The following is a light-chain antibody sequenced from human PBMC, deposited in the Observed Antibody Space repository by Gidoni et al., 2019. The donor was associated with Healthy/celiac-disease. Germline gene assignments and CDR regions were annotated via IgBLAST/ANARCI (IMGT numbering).Light chain of an antibody. V-gene: IGKV1-5*01. CDR3: QQYNSYPLT. CDR1: QSISSW. CDR2: DAS. J-gene: IGKJ4*01. Sequence: DIQRTQSPSTLSASVGDRVTITCRASQSISSWLAWYQQKPGKAPKLLIYDASSLESGVPSRFRGSGSGTEFTLTISSLQPDDFATYYCQQYNSYPLTFGGGTKVEIK.